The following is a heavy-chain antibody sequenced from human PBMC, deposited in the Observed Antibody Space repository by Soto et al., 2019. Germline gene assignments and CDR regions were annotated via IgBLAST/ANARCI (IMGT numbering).Heavy chain of an antibody. CDR2: IKPNADGGTT. V-gene: IGHV3-15*01. CDR3: ATHYYDGSGSYFGFFDN. Sequence: GGSLRLSCAASGFTFINAWMNWVRQVPGKGLEWVGRIKPNADGGTTAYAAPVKGRFTISRDDSKSTLFLQMNSLKTEDAAVYYCATHYYDGSGSYFGFFDNWGQGTL. J-gene: IGHJ4*03. CDR1: GFTFINAW. D-gene: IGHD3-22*01.